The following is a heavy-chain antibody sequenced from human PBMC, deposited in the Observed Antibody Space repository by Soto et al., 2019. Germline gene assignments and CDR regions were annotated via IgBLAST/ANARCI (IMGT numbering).Heavy chain of an antibody. D-gene: IGHD3-22*01. CDR2: ISSTSSAI. V-gene: IGHV3-48*02. J-gene: IGHJ3*02. CDR1: GFSFSSYS. CDR3: AKTDDRSGYYYDAFDI. Sequence: GGSLRLSCAAYGFSFSSYSMNWVRQAPGKGLEWVSYISSTSSAIYYTDSVKGRFTISRDNAENSLYLQMNSLRDEDTAVYYCAKTDDRSGYYYDAFDIWGQGTMVTVSS.